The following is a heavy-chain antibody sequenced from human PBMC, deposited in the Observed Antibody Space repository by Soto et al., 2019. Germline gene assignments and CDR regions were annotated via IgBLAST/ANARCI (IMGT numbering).Heavy chain of an antibody. J-gene: IGHJ4*02. CDR1: GFTFSSYA. Sequence: GGSLRLSCAASGFTFSSYAMHWVRQAPGKGLEWVAVISYDGSNKYYADSVKGRFTISRDNSKNTLYLQMNSLRAEDTAVYYCARDRTMDYWGQGTLVTSPQ. CDR2: ISYDGSNK. D-gene: IGHD3-10*01. CDR3: ARDRTMDY. V-gene: IGHV3-30-3*01.